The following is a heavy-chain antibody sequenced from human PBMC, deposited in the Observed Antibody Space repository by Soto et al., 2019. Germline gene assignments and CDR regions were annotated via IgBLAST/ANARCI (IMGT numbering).Heavy chain of an antibody. CDR2: ISSNSAYI. D-gene: IGHD5-18*01. CDR1: VFKFRSFT. J-gene: IGHJ5*02. V-gene: IGHV3-21*01. Sequence: PGGSLRVSCVAYVFKFRSFTMNWVRQAPGRGLEWVSTISSNSAYIYYTDALRGRFTISRDNAKNSLHLQMNSLRAEDTAVYYCTRDASRDSTARGWFDPWGPGTLVTGSS. CDR3: TRDASRDSTARGWFDP.